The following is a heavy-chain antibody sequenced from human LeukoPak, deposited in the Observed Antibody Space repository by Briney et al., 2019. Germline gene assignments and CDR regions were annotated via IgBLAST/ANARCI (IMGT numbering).Heavy chain of an antibody. CDR3: AKDADVLRYFDWLLFGY. D-gene: IGHD3-9*01. J-gene: IGHJ4*02. CDR1: GFTFSTFA. Sequence: GGSLRLSCTASGFTFSTFAMGWVRQAPGKGLQWVSGISGSGDTTYYADSVKGRFAISRDNSENTLYLQMNSLRAEDTAVYYCAKDADVLRYFDWLLFGYWGQGTLVTVSS. CDR2: ISGSGDTT. V-gene: IGHV3-23*01.